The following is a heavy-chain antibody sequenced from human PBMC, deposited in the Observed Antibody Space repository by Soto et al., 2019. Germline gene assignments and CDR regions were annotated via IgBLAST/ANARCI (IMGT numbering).Heavy chain of an antibody. Sequence: EVQLLESGGGLVQAGGSLRLSCAASGFSFGNFAMNWVRQPPGKGLEWVSSVDYRGTYTFYAASVKGRFSISRDNSHNMVYLEMNSLRADDTAVYYCTKRSGGFSEFDYWGQGALVIVSS. V-gene: IGHV3-23*01. CDR3: TKRSGGFSEFDY. CDR2: VDYRGTYT. J-gene: IGHJ4*02. CDR1: GFSFGNFA. D-gene: IGHD5-12*01.